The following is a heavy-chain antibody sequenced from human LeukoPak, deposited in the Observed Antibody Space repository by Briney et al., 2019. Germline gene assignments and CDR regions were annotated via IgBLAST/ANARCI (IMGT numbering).Heavy chain of an antibody. Sequence: ASVKVSCKASGYTFTSYYMHWVRQAPGQGLEWMGIINPSGGSTSYAQKFQGRVTMTRDTSTSTVYMELSSLRSDDTAVYYCARDRLGYCSGGSCYPADYWGQGTLVTVSS. V-gene: IGHV1-46*01. J-gene: IGHJ4*02. D-gene: IGHD2-15*01. CDR2: INPSGGST. CDR1: GYTFTSYY. CDR3: ARDRLGYCSGGSCYPADY.